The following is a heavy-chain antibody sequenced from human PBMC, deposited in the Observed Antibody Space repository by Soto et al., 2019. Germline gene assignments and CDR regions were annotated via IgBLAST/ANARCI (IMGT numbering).Heavy chain of an antibody. CDR3: ASLFSGYSYGGHYFDY. CDR1: GGSVSSGSYY. CDR2: IYYSGST. V-gene: IGHV4-61*01. D-gene: IGHD5-18*01. J-gene: IGHJ4*02. Sequence: SETLSLTCTVSGGSVSSGSYYWSWIRQPPGKGLEWIGYIYYSGSTNYNPSLKSRVTISVDTSKNQFSLKLSSVTAADTAVYYCASLFSGYSYGGHYFDYWGQGTLVTVSS.